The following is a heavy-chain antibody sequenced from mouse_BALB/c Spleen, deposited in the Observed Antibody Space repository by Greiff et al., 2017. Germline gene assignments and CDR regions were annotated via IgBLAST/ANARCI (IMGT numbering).Heavy chain of an antibody. D-gene: IGHD1-1*01. CDR1: GFNIKDYY. J-gene: IGHJ4*01. CDR2: IDPANGNT. CDR3: ARGSSYDAMDY. Sequence: VQLQQSGAELVRPGALVKLSCKASGFNIKDYYMHWVKQRPEQGLEWIGWIDPANGNTIYDPKFQGKASITADTSSNTAYLQLSSLTSEDTAVYYCARGSSYDAMDYWGQGTSVTGAS. V-gene: IGHV14-1*02.